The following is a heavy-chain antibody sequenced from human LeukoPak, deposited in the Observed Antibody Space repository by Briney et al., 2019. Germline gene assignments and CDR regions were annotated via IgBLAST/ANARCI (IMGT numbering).Heavy chain of an antibody. CDR2: ISAYNGNT. V-gene: IGHV1-18*01. Sequence: GASVKVPFKAFGYNFTHHGNRWVGKAPGKGLEGIGWISAYNGNTNYAQKLQGRVTMTTDTSTSTAYMELRSLRSDDTAVYYCAREYSGYDWGQFDYWGQGTLVTVSS. J-gene: IGHJ4*02. D-gene: IGHD5-12*01. CDR3: AREYSGYDWGQFDY. CDR1: GYNFTHHG.